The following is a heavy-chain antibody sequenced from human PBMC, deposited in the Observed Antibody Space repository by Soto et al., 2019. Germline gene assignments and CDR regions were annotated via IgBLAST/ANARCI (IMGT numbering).Heavy chain of an antibody. V-gene: IGHV3-30-3*01. CDR3: ARLYSSSWTDDAFDI. CDR1: GFTFSSYA. D-gene: IGHD6-13*01. Sequence: VQLLESGGGLVQPGRSLRLTCAASGFTFSSYAMHWVRQAPGKGLEWVAVISYDGSNKYYADSVKGRFTISRDNSKNTLYLQMNSLRAEDTAVYYCARLYSSSWTDDAFDIWGQGTMVTVSS. J-gene: IGHJ3*02. CDR2: ISYDGSNK.